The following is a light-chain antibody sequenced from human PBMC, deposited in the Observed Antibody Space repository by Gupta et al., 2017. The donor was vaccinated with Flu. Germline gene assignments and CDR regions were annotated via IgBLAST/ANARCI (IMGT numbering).Light chain of an antibody. Sequence: QSVLTQPPSVSGAPGQRVTISCTGSSSNIGAGYDVHWYQQLPGTAPKLLIYGNSNRPSGVPDRFSGSKSRTSVSPVTTGLQAEYEADEYCYYSANSMCGSRVFGTGTKVTVL. J-gene: IGLJ1*01. CDR2: GNS. CDR3: YYSANSMCGSRV. V-gene: IGLV1-40*01. CDR1: SSNIGAGYD.